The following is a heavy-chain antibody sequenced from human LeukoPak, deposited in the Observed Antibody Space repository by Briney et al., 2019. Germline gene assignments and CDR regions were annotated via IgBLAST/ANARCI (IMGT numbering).Heavy chain of an antibody. V-gene: IGHV1-8*01. D-gene: IGHD6-6*01. Sequence: ASVKVSCKASGYTFTSYDINWVRQATGQGLEWMGWTNPNSGNTGYAQKFQGRVTMTRNTSISTAYMELSSLRSEDTAVYYCARGGAYSRSLCIWGQGTLVTVSS. CDR1: GYTFTSYD. CDR3: ARGGAYSRSLCI. CDR2: TNPNSGNT. J-gene: IGHJ4*02.